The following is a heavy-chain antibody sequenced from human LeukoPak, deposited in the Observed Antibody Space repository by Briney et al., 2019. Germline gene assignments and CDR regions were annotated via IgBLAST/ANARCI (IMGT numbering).Heavy chain of an antibody. V-gene: IGHV1-2*02. CDR2: INPNSGGT. CDR1: GYTFTGHY. Sequence: GASVKVSCKASGYTFTGHYMHWVRQAPGQGLEWMGWINPNSGGTNYAQKFQGRVTMTRDTSISTAYMELSRLRSDDTAVYYCARGLVRLGLAAAGTMNYWGQGTLVTVSS. D-gene: IGHD6-13*01. J-gene: IGHJ4*02. CDR3: ARGLVRLGLAAAGTMNY.